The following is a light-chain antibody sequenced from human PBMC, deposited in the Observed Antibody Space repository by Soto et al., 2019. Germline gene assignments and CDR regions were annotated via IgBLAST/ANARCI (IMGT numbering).Light chain of an antibody. J-gene: IGLJ3*02. CDR2: YDD. CDR3: QVCDSSSDHPV. V-gene: IGLV3-21*04. CDR1: NIGIKT. Sequence: SYELTQPPSVSVAPGKTAMITCGGNNIGIKTVHWYQHKPGQAPVLVIYYDDDRPSGIPERFSGSNSGHTASLTISGVEAGDEADYYCQVCDSSSDHPVFGGGTKLTVL.